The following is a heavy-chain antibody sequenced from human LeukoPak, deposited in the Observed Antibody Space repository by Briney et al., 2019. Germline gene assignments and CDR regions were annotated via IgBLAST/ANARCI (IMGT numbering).Heavy chain of an antibody. CDR3: AKTEDYYDSSGYYYDPIGY. J-gene: IGHJ4*02. CDR2: ISGSGGST. D-gene: IGHD3-22*01. Sequence: GGSLRLSCAASGFTFSSYAMSRVRQAPGKGLEWVSAISGSGGSTYYADSVKGRFTISRDNSKNTLYLQMNSLRAEDTAVYYCAKTEDYYDSSGYYYDPIGYWGQGTLVTVSS. V-gene: IGHV3-23*01. CDR1: GFTFSSYA.